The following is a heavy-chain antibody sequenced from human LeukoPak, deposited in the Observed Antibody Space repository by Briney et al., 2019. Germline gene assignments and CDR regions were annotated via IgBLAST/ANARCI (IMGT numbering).Heavy chain of an antibody. V-gene: IGHV4-39*07. D-gene: IGHD3-10*01. J-gene: IGHJ5*02. CDR2: IYYSGST. Sequence: PSETLSLTCTVSGGSISSSSYYWGWIRQPPGKGLEWIGSIYYSGSTYYNPSLKSRVTISVDTSKNQFSLKLSSVTAADTAVYYCARGVTMVRGVSWFDPWGQGTLVTVSS. CDR1: GGSISSSSYY. CDR3: ARGVTMVRGVSWFDP.